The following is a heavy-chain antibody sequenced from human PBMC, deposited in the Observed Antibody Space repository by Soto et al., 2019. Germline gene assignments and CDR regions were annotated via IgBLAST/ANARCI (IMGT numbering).Heavy chain of an antibody. CDR1: GDTFTDYY. CDR2: VNPSGGHT. D-gene: IGHD2-21*02. Sequence: QVQLVQSGAEVKKPGASVKVSCKASGDTFTDYYIHWVRQAPGQGLEWMGTVNPSGGHTTYAQHCQGRMTRARDTSTSTLYMELTSLTSEDTAVYYCARGGHVVVVTAALDYWGQGTLVTVSS. CDR3: ARGGHVVVVTAALDY. J-gene: IGHJ4*02. V-gene: IGHV1-46*01.